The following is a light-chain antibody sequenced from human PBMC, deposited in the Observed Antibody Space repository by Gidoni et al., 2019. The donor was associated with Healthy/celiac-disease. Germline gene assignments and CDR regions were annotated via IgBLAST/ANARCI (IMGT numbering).Light chain of an antibody. J-gene: IGKJ2*01. CDR1: QSVSSSY. V-gene: IGKV3-20*01. CDR3: QQYGSSPYT. Sequence: EIVLTQSPGTLSLAPGERATLSCRASQSVSSSYLAWYQRKPGQAPRLLIYGASSRATGIPDRFSGSGSGTDFTLTISRLEPEDFAVYYCQQYGSSPYTFGQXTKLEIK. CDR2: GAS.